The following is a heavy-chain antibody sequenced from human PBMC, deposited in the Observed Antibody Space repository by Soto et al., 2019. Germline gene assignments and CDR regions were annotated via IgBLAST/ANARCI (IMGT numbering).Heavy chain of an antibody. CDR3: AKGIDPVVKSKGIDY. J-gene: IGHJ4*02. CDR1: GFPFSGYA. D-gene: IGHD1-26*01. V-gene: IGHV3-23*01. CDR2: ISGSGSST. Sequence: GGSLRLSCAASGFPFSGYAMTWVRQAPGKGLEWVSSISGSGSSTYSADSVKGRFTVSRDNSKNTQYLQMDSLRVEDTAVYFCAKGIDPVVKSKGIDYWGQGTLGTVSS.